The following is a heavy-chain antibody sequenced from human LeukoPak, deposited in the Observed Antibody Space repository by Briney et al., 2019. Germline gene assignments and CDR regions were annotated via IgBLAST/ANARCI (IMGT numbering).Heavy chain of an antibody. CDR1: GGSISSGSYY. CDR2: IYTSGST. Sequence: PSETLSLTCSVSGGSISSGSYYWSWIRQPAGKGLEYIGRIYTSGSTNHNPSLKSRVTISVDTSKNQFSLKLSSVTAADTAVYYCARHVWRWLQFPWYFDLWGRGTLVTVSS. D-gene: IGHD5-24*01. CDR3: ARHVWRWLQFPWYFDL. J-gene: IGHJ2*01. V-gene: IGHV4-61*02.